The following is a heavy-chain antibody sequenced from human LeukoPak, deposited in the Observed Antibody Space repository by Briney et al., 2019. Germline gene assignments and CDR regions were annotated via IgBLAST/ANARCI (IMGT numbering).Heavy chain of an antibody. CDR1: GGTFSSYA. CDR3: NTVRGDAQNSDY. Sequence: SVKVSCKASGGTFSSYAISWVRQAPGQGLEWMGRIIPIFGTADYAQKFQGRVTITTDESTSTAYMELSSLRSEDTAVYYCNTVRGDAQNSDYWGQGTLVTVSS. D-gene: IGHD3-10*01. V-gene: IGHV1-69*05. CDR2: IIPIFGTA. J-gene: IGHJ4*02.